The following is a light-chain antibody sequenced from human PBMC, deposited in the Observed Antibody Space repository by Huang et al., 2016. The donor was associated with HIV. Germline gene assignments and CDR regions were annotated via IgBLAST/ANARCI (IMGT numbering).Light chain of an antibody. CDR3: QQSYNTPLT. Sequence: DIQMTQSPSSLSASVGDRVTITCRASQRINSYLNWYQQKPGKAPKVLIYAASSLQSEVPSRYSGSGSGTDFTLTINSLQPEEFEIYYCQQSYNTPLTVGGGTRLEIK. J-gene: IGKJ4*01. CDR1: QRINSY. CDR2: AAS. V-gene: IGKV1-39*01.